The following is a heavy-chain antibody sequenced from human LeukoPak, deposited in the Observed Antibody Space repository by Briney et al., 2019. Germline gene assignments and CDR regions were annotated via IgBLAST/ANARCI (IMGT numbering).Heavy chain of an antibody. D-gene: IGHD3-9*01. CDR2: IKQDGIEQ. V-gene: IGHV3-7*03. J-gene: IGHJ4*02. Sequence: GGSLRLSCAASGFTFSRYWMSWVRQAPGKGLEGVANIKQDGIEQYYVDSVRGRLTISRDNVKNSLFLQMNRLSAEDTAVYYCASGGYFDWRPLDYWGQGTLVTVSS. CDR3: ASGGYFDWRPLDY. CDR1: GFTFSRYW.